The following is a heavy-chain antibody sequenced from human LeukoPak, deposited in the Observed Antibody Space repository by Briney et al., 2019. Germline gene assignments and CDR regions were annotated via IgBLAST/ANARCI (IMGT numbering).Heavy chain of an antibody. Sequence: SETLSLTCTVSGDSFSSSHYWWDWVRLPPGKGLEWIGCIQYTGRTFSSPSLKSRATISVDTSKKQFSLDLRSATAADTAVYYCAKRRHNFDSYVVWGQGTRVTVSS. CDR1: GDSFSSSHYW. V-gene: IGHV4-39*01. CDR3: AKRRHNFDSYVV. CDR2: IQYTGRT. J-gene: IGHJ3*01. D-gene: IGHD1-20*01.